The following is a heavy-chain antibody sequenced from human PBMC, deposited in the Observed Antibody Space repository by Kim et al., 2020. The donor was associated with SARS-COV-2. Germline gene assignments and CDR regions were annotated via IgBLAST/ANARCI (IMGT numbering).Heavy chain of an antibody. Sequence: GGSLRLSCAASGFTFSNYGVSWVRQAPGKGLEWVSAISFGGVTDYADSVRGRFTTSRDNPKSKVYLQMNSLRAEDTAVYYCAGICGTTSCSDDYWGQGT. V-gene: IGHV3-23*01. D-gene: IGHD2-2*01. CDR2: ISFGGVT. CDR3: AGICGTTSCSDDY. CDR1: GFTFSNYG. J-gene: IGHJ4*02.